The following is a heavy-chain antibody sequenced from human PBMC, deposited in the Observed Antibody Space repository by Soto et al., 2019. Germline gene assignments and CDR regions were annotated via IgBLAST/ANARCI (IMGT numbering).Heavy chain of an antibody. CDR3: ARVVGATTAVAFDI. CDR2: VIPIFGTA. Sequence: QVQLVQSGAEVKKPGSSVKVSCKASGGTFSSYAISWVRQAPGQGLEWMGGVIPIFGTANYAQKFQGRVTITADESTNTAYMELSRLRSEDTAVYYCARVVGATTAVAFDIWGQGTMVTVSS. V-gene: IGHV1-69*01. D-gene: IGHD1-26*01. CDR1: GGTFSSYA. J-gene: IGHJ3*02.